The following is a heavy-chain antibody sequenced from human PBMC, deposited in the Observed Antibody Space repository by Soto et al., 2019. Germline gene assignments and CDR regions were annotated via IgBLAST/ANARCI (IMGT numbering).Heavy chain of an antibody. J-gene: IGHJ4*02. Sequence: GGSLRLSCAASGFTFSSYAMHWVRQAPGKGLEYVSAISSNGGSTYYANSVKGRFTISRDNPKNTLYLQMGSLRAEDMAVYYCARERGDARTAYFDYWGQGTLVTVSS. CDR1: GFTFSSYA. D-gene: IGHD3-16*01. CDR2: ISSNGGST. CDR3: ARERGDARTAYFDY. V-gene: IGHV3-64*01.